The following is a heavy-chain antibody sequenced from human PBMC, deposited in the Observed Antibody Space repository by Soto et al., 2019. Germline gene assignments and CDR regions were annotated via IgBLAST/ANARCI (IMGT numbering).Heavy chain of an antibody. D-gene: IGHD6-6*01. CDR2: IYPGDSDT. CDR3: ARRLYSSSSYAFDI. CDR1: GYSFTANW. V-gene: IGHV5-51*01. J-gene: IGHJ3*02. Sequence: GASLRISCRDSGYSFTANWIAWVRQMPGKGLEWMGIIYPGDSDTRYSPSFQGQVTISADKSISTAYLQWSSLKASDTAMYYCARRLYSSSSYAFDIWGQGTMVTVSS.